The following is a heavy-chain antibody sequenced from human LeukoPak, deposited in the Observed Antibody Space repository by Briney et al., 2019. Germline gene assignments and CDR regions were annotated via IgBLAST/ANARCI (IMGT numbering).Heavy chain of an antibody. CDR3: ARDLNRESY. V-gene: IGHV3-66*01. J-gene: IGHJ4*02. CDR1: GFTFSSYS. D-gene: IGHD3-10*01. CDR2: INSGSST. Sequence: GGSLRLSCAASGFTFSSYSMNWVRQAPGKGLEWVSVINSGSSTYYADSVKGRFTISRDNSKNTLYLQMNTLRAEDTAVYYCARDLNRESYWGQGTLVTVSS.